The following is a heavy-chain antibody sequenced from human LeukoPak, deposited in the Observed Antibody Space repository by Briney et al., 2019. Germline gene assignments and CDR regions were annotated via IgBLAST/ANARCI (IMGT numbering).Heavy chain of an antibody. J-gene: IGHJ4*02. Sequence: GGSLRLSCAASGLTFSDYYMSWIRQAPGKGLEWVSYISSSGTTIYYADSVKGRFTISRDNAKNSLYLQMNSLRVEDTAVYFCARWDSSGCLDYWGQGTLVTVSS. V-gene: IGHV3-11*01. CDR1: GLTFSDYY. D-gene: IGHD3-22*01. CDR3: ARWDSSGCLDY. CDR2: ISSSGTTI.